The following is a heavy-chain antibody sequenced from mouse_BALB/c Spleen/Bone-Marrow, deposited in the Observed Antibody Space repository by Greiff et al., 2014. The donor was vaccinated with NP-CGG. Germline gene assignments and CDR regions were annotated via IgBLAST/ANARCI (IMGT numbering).Heavy chain of an antibody. D-gene: IGHD1-1*01. V-gene: IGHV5-6-4*01. CDR1: GFTFSSYT. Sequence: VQLKESGGGLVKPGGSLKLSCAASGFTFSSYTMSWVRQTPEKRLEWVATISSGGSYTYYPDSVKGRFTISRDNAKNTLYLQMSSLKSEDTAMYYCTRDRGGSTTVVATPFDYWGQGTTLTVSS. CDR2: ISSGGSYT. CDR3: TRDRGGSTTVVATPFDY. J-gene: IGHJ2*01.